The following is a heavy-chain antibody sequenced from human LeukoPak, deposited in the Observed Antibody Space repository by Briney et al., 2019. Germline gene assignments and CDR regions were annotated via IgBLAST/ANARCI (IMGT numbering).Heavy chain of an antibody. CDR1: GFTFDDYG. V-gene: IGHV3-20*04. CDR2: INWNGRTT. CDR3: ARDPCPLSVSCIDH. D-gene: IGHD5/OR15-5a*01. J-gene: IGHJ5*02. Sequence: GSLSLSCAASGFTFDDYGMSWVRQAPGKGLEWVAGINWNGRTTTYGDSLKGRFTVSRDNAKKSLHLQVNSLRAEDTALYYCARDPCPLSVSCIDHWGQGTLVIVSS.